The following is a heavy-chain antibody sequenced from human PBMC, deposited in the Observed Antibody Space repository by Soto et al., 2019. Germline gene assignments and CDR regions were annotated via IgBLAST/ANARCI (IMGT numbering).Heavy chain of an antibody. CDR1: GFTFSSYG. CDR3: AKGLNFITGTPADFDY. J-gene: IGHJ4*02. Sequence: LRLSCAASGFTFSSYGMHWVRQAPGKGLEWVAVISYDGSNKYYADSVKGRFTISRDNSKNTLYLQMNSLRAEDTAVYYCAKGLNFITGTPADFDYWGQGTLVTVSS. D-gene: IGHD1-20*01. CDR2: ISYDGSNK. V-gene: IGHV3-30*18.